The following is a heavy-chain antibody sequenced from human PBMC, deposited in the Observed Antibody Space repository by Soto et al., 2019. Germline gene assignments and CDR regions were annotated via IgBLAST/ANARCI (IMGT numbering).Heavy chain of an antibody. CDR2: INPNSGGT. CDR3: AREKGIVGATLDY. CDR1: GYTFTGYY. D-gene: IGHD1-26*01. V-gene: IGHV1-2*02. J-gene: IGHJ4*02. Sequence: ASVKVSCKASGYTFTGYYMHWVRQAPGQGLEWMGWINPNSGGTNYAQKFQGRVTMTRDTSISTAYMELSRLRSDDTAVYYCAREKGIVGATLDYWGQGTLVTVSS.